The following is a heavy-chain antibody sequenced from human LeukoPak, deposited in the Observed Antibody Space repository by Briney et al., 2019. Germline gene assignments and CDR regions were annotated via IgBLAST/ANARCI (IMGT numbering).Heavy chain of an antibody. Sequence: SQTLSLTCTVSGGSISSGDYNWSWIRPRPGKGLEWIGYIYYSGSTYYNPSLKSRVTISAYTSKNQFSLKLRSVTAADTAVYYCARDGLSPVVPNCSSTSCYDYYYGMDVWGQGTTVTVSS. J-gene: IGHJ6*02. CDR1: GGSISSGDYN. V-gene: IGHV4-30-4*01. CDR2: IYYSGST. CDR3: ARDGLSPVVPNCSSTSCYDYYYGMDV. D-gene: IGHD2-2*01.